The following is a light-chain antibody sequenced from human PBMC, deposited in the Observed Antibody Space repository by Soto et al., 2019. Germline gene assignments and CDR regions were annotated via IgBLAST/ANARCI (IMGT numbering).Light chain of an antibody. V-gene: IGLV1-44*01. Sequence: QSVLTQPPSASGTPGQRVTIPVSGSSSNIGSNTVNWYQQLPGTAPKLLIYSNNQRPSGVPDRFSGSKSGTSASLAISGLQSEDEADYYCAAWDDSLNGWVFGGGTKLTVL. CDR2: SNN. CDR1: SSNIGSNT. CDR3: AAWDDSLNGWV. J-gene: IGLJ3*02.